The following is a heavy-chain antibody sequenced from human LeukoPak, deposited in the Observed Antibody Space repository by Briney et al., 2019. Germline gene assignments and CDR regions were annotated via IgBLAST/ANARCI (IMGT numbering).Heavy chain of an antibody. D-gene: IGHD3-16*01. Sequence: GGSLRLSCAASGFTFSSYSMNWVRQAPGKGLEWVSSISSSSYIYYADSVKGRFTISRDNAKNSLYLQMNSLRAEDTAVYYCARESLGGVYAFDIWGQGTMVTVSS. J-gene: IGHJ3*02. V-gene: IGHV3-21*01. CDR1: GFTFSSYS. CDR3: ARESLGGVYAFDI. CDR2: ISSSSYI.